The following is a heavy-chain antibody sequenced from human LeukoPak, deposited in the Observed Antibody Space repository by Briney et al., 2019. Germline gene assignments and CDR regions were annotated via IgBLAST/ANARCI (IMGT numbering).Heavy chain of an antibody. Sequence: SETLSLTCAVYGGSFSGYYWSWIRQPPGKGLEWIGEINHSGSTNYNPSLKSRVTISVDTSKNQFSLKLSSVIAADTAVYYCARGSRWYYYDSSGYSRNAEYFQHWGQGTLVTVSS. CDR3: ARGSRWYYYDSSGYSRNAEYFQH. J-gene: IGHJ1*01. CDR1: GGSFSGYY. CDR2: INHSGST. D-gene: IGHD3-22*01. V-gene: IGHV4-34*01.